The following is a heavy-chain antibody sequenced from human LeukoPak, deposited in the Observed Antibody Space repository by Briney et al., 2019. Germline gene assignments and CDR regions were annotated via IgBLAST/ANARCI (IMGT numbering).Heavy chain of an antibody. J-gene: IGHJ4*02. V-gene: IGHV3-7*04. CDR2: IKQDGSKK. D-gene: IGHD5-24*01. CDR3: TRVGYIDEGIDY. CDR1: GFTFSSYS. Sequence: GGSLRLSCAASGFTFSSYSMNWVRQAPGKGLEWVANIKQDGSKKSYVDSVKGRFTIYRDNAKNSLYLQMNSLRAEDTAIYYCTRVGYIDEGIDYWGQGTLVTVSS.